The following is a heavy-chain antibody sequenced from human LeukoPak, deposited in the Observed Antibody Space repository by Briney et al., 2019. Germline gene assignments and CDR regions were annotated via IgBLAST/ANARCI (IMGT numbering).Heavy chain of an antibody. CDR1: GFTFTSYS. D-gene: IGHD3-10*01. CDR2: ISGSGGST. V-gene: IGHV3-23*01. J-gene: IGHJ4*02. Sequence: PGGSLRLSCAASGFTFTSYSMNWVRQAPGKGLEWVSAISGSGGSTYYADSVKGRFTISRDNSKNTLYLQMNSLRAEDTAVYYCAKEIWFGELNYYFDYWGQGTLVTVSS. CDR3: AKEIWFGELNYYFDY.